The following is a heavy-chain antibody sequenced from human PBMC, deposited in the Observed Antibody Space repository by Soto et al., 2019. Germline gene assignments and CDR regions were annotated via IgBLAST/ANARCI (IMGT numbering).Heavy chain of an antibody. J-gene: IGHJ4*02. Sequence: QVQLVQSGAEVKKPGASVKVSCKASGYTFTSYGISWVRQAPGQGLEWMGWISAYNGNTNYAQKLQGRVTMTTDTSTSTAYMELRSLRSDDTAVYYCAFFMIVHPSSPFYYFDYWGQGTLVTVSS. CDR3: AFFMIVHPSSPFYYFDY. D-gene: IGHD3-22*01. CDR1: GYTFTSYG. CDR2: ISAYNGNT. V-gene: IGHV1-18*01.